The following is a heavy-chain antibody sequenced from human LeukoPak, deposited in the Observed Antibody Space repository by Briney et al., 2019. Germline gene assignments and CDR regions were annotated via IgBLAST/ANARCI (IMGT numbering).Heavy chain of an antibody. CDR3: ARCTSYGMDV. J-gene: IGHJ6*02. CDR2: IYYSGST. CDR1: GGSISSYY. D-gene: IGHD2-2*01. V-gene: IGHV4-59*08. Sequence: EPSETLSLTCTVSGGSISSYYWSWIRQPPGKGLEWIGYIYYSGSTNYNPSLKGRVTISVDTSKNQFSLKLSSVTAADTAVYYCARCTSYGMDVWGQGTTVTVSS.